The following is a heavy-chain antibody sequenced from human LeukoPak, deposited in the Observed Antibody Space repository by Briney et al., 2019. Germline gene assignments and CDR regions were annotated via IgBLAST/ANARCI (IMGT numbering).Heavy chain of an antibody. Sequence: GGSLRLSCAASGFTFRNYFMHWVRQAPGKGLEWVSYISSSSSTIYYADSVKGRFTISRDNAKNSLYLQMNSLRAEDTAVYYCARDTLAVAGTVDYWGQGTLVTVSS. CDR2: ISSSSSTI. CDR3: ARDTLAVAGTVDY. J-gene: IGHJ4*02. CDR1: GFTFRNYF. D-gene: IGHD6-19*01. V-gene: IGHV3-48*01.